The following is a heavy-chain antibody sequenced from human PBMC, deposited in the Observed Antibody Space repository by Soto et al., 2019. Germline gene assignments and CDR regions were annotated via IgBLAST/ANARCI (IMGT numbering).Heavy chain of an antibody. CDR2: ISGSGGST. CDR1: GFTFSSYA. CDR3: AKDRGGYSHRSYYFDY. D-gene: IGHD5-12*01. V-gene: IGHV3-23*01. J-gene: IGHJ4*02. Sequence: GGSLRLSCAASGFTFSSYAMSWVRQAPGEGLEWVSAISGSGGSTYYADSVKGRFTISRDNSKNTLYLQMNSLRAEDTAVYYCAKDRGGYSHRSYYFDYWGQGTLVTVSS.